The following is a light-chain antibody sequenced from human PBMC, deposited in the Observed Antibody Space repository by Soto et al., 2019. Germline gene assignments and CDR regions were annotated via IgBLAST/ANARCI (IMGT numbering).Light chain of an antibody. J-gene: IGKJ1*01. CDR3: QQYDRYSWT. Sequence: DIQMTQSPSFVSASVGDRVTIACRASQGISTWVVWYQQKPGAAPKLLIHSSSNLQSGVPSRFSGSGSGTDFTLTISSLQPDDVATYYCQQYDRYSWTFGQGTKVDIK. CDR1: QGISTW. V-gene: IGKV1D-16*01. CDR2: SSS.